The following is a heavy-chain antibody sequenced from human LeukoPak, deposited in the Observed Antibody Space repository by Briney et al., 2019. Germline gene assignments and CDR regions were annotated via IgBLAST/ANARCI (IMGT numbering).Heavy chain of an antibody. Sequence: SETLSLTCTVSGGSITSYYWSWIRQSAGKGLEWIGRIYITGSTTYNPSLKSRVTMSLDTSKNQFSLKLSSVTAADTAVYYCARALGYSSSWQGDYFDYWGQGTLVTVSS. V-gene: IGHV4-4*07. CDR3: ARALGYSSSWQGDYFDY. CDR1: GGSITSYY. CDR2: IYITGST. D-gene: IGHD6-13*01. J-gene: IGHJ4*02.